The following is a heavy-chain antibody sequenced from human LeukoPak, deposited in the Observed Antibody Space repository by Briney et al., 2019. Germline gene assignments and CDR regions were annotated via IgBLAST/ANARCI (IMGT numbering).Heavy chain of an antibody. J-gene: IGHJ3*02. CDR2: IYYSGST. Sequence: PSQTLSLTCTVSGGSISSGDYYWSWIRQPPGKGLEWIGYIYYSGSTYYNPSLKSRVTISVDTSKNQFSLKLSSVTAADTAVYYCARDDSSGYHDAFDICGQGTMVTVSS. CDR1: GGSISSGDYY. CDR3: ARDDSSGYHDAFDI. D-gene: IGHD3-22*01. V-gene: IGHV4-30-4*08.